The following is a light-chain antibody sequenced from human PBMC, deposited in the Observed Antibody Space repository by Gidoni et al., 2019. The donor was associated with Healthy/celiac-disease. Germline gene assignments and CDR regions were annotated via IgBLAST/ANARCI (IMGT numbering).Light chain of an antibody. CDR3: SSYTSSSTVGV. CDR2: EVS. J-gene: IGLJ3*02. Sequence: QSALTQPASVSGSPGQSITISCTGTSSDVGGYNYVSWYQQHPGKAPKLMIYEVSNRPSGVPDRFSGSKSGNTASLTISGLQAEDEADYYCSSYTSSSTVGVFGGGTKLTVL. CDR1: SSDVGGYNY. V-gene: IGLV2-14*01.